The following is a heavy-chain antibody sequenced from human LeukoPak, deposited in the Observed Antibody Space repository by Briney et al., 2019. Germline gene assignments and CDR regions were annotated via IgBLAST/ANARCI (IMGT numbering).Heavy chain of an antibody. CDR1: GGSISTSTYY. V-gene: IGHV4-39*02. CDR2: IFYSGSGST. CDR3: ARERGYYDFWSGYYDGYYYMDV. Sequence: PSETLSLTCTVSGGSISTSTYYVGWIRQPPGQGLEWIGSIFYSGSGSTYYTPSLKSRVTISVDTSKNQFSLKLSSVTAADTAVYYCARERGYYDFWSGYYDGYYYMDVWGKGTTVTVSS. D-gene: IGHD3-3*01. J-gene: IGHJ6*03.